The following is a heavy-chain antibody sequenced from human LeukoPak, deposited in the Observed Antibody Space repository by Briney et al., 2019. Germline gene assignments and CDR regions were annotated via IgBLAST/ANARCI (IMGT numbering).Heavy chain of an antibody. Sequence: NASETLSLTCTVSGGSISSYYWSWIRQPPGKGLEWIGYIYYSGSTNYNPSLKSRVTISVDTSKNQFSLKLSSVTAADTAVYYCACSHDSSGYWPFDYWGQGTLVTVSS. D-gene: IGHD3-22*01. CDR1: GGSISSYY. V-gene: IGHV4-59*01. J-gene: IGHJ4*02. CDR3: ACSHDSSGYWPFDY. CDR2: IYYSGST.